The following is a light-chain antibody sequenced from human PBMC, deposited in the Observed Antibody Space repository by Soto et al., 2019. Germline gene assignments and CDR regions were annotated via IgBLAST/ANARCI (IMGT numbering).Light chain of an antibody. CDR1: SSDVGGYNY. V-gene: IGLV2-14*01. CDR3: SSYTSSSTLVV. Sequence: QSALTQPAPVSGSPGQSITISCTGTSSDVGGYNYVSWYQQHPGKAPKLMIYDVSNRPSGVSNRFSGSKSGNTASLTISGLQAEDEADYYCSSYTSSSTLVVFGGGTQLTVL. CDR2: DVS. J-gene: IGLJ2*01.